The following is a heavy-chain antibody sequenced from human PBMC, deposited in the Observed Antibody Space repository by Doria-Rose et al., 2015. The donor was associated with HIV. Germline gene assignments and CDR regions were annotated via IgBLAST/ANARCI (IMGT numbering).Heavy chain of an antibody. D-gene: IGHD6-13*01. V-gene: IGHV2-26*01. Sequence: QITLKESGPVLVKPTETLTLTCTVSGVSLSSPGMGVSWIRQPPGKDLEWLANILSYDERSYKPSLKSRLTISRGTAKSQVVVTMTDMDPVDTATYYCARIKSSRWYHKYYFDFWGQGTLVIVSA. J-gene: IGHJ4*02. CDR1: GVSLSSPGMG. CDR2: ILSYDER. CDR3: ARIKSSRWYHKYYFDF.